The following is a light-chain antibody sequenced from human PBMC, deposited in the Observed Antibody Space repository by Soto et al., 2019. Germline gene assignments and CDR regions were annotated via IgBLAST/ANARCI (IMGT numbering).Light chain of an antibody. CDR3: SSYTSDWGV. Sequence: QSALTHPASVSGSPGQSITISCTGTSSDVGGYNFVSWYQHHPGKAPKLIIFEVTTRPSGVSNRFSGSKSGNTASLTISGLQAEDDADYYCSSYTSDWGVFGTGTKLTVL. CDR2: EVT. J-gene: IGLJ1*01. CDR1: SSDVGGYNF. V-gene: IGLV2-14*01.